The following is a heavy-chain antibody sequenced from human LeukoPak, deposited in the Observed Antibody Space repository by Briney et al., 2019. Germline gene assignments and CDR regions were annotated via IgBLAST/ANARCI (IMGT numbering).Heavy chain of an antibody. CDR1: GDSISSYY. J-gene: IGHJ6*03. V-gene: IGHV4-59*01. CDR3: ARGPHNDAHFDMDV. Sequence: PSETLSLTCTVSGDSISSYYWSWVRQSPGKGLEWMGCLYHSGSTKYNPSFESRVAISVDTSKNQLFLNLRSLTPADTAVYYCARGPHNDAHFDMDVWGKGTTVTVSS. CDR2: LYHSGST. D-gene: IGHD2/OR15-2a*01.